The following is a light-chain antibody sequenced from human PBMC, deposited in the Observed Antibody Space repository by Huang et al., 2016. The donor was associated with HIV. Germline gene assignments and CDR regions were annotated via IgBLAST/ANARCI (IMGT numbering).Light chain of an antibody. J-gene: IGKJ4*01. CDR3: HQYNNWLLS. CDR1: RSVSTN. V-gene: IGKV3-15*01. Sequence: EIVMTQSPATLSVSPGQRVTLSCRANRSVSTNLAWYQQRHGQAPRLLIYASSTRAPGIPARFSGSGSGTDFSLTISSLQSEDFALYYCHQYNNWLLSFGGGIRV. CDR2: ASS.